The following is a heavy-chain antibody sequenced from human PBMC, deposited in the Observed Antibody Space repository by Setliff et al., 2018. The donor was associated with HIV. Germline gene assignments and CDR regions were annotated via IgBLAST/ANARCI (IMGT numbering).Heavy chain of an antibody. CDR3: AARGEQLYYYGMDV. CDR2: IHTNTGDP. D-gene: IGHD1-26*01. Sequence: ASVKVSCKASGYTFTSYYMHWVRQAPGQGLEWMGWIHTNTGDPTYAQGFTGRFVFPFDTSVSTAYLQISSLKAEDTAVYYCAARGEQLYYYGMDVWGQGTTVTVS. V-gene: IGHV7-4-1*02. J-gene: IGHJ6*02. CDR1: GYTFTSYY.